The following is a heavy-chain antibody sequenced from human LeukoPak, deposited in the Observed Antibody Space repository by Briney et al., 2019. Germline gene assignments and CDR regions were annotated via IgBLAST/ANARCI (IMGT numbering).Heavy chain of an antibody. D-gene: IGHD3-22*01. CDR2: IYYSGST. CDR3: ARGGWQYYYDSSGYYRGAFDI. CDR1: GGSISSYY. Sequence: SETLSLTCTVSGGSISSYYWSWIRQPPGKGLEWIGYIYYSGSTNYNPSLKSRVTISVDTSKNQFSLKLSSVTAADTAVYYCARGGWQYYYDSSGYYRGAFDIWGQGTMVTVSS. J-gene: IGHJ3*02. V-gene: IGHV4-59*01.